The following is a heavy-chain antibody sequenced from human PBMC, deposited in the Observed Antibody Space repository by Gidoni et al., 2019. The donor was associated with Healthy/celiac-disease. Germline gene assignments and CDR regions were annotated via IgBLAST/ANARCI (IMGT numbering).Heavy chain of an antibody. CDR2: ISGSGGST. CDR1: GFPFSSYA. Sequence: EVQLLESGGGLVQPGGPWRLSGAAPGFPFSSYAMSWVRQAPGKGLEWVSAISGSGGSTYYADSVKGRFTISRDNSKNTLYLQMNSLRAEDTAVYYCAKWAFGGVIGPGDYWGQGTLVTVSS. V-gene: IGHV3-23*01. CDR3: AKWAFGGVIGPGDY. J-gene: IGHJ4*02. D-gene: IGHD3-16*02.